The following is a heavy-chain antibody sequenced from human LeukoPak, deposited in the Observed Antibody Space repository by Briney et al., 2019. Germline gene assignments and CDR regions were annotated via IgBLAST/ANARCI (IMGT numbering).Heavy chain of an antibody. CDR3: ARVARYCSSTSCYLIFDY. J-gene: IGHJ4*02. CDR2: IYHSGST. CDR1: GGSLSSGGYS. D-gene: IGHD2-2*01. Sequence: PSQTLSLTCAVSGGSLSSGGYSWGWIRQPPGTGLEWIGYIYHSGSTYYNPSLKSRVTISVDRSKNQFSLKLSSVTAADTAVYYCARVARYCSSTSCYLIFDYWGQGTLVTVSS. V-gene: IGHV4-30-2*01.